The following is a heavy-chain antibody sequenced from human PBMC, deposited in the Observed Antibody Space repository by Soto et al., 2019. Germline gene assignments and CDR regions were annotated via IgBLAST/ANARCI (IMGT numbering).Heavy chain of an antibody. J-gene: IGHJ6*02. D-gene: IGHD2-21*02. V-gene: IGHV3-33*01. Sequence: GGSLRLSCAASGFTFSSYGMHWVRQAPGKGLEWVAVIWYDGSNKYYADSVKGRFTISRDNSKNTLYLQMNSLRAEDTAVYYCARDSGYGGNSVYYYYYYGMDVWGQGTTVTVSS. CDR2: IWYDGSNK. CDR1: GFTFSSYG. CDR3: ARDSGYGGNSVYYYYYYGMDV.